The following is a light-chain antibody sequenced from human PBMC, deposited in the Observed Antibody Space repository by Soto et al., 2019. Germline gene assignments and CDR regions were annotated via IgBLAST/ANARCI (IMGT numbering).Light chain of an antibody. CDR2: GAS. CDR3: QQYGSSPTWT. CDR1: QSVSSSY. J-gene: IGKJ1*01. Sequence: EIVLTQSPGTLSLSPGEIATLSCTASQSVSSSYLAWYQQKPGQAPRLLIYGASSRATGIPDRFSGSGSVTDFTLSISRLESEDFPVYYWQQYGSSPTWTFGQGTKVDIK. V-gene: IGKV3-20*01.